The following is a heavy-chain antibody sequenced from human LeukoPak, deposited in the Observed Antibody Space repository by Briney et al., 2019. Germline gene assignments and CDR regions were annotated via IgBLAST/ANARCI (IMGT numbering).Heavy chain of an antibody. CDR2: ISYDGSNK. Sequence: PGGSLRLSCAASGFTFSSYAMHWVRQAPGKGLEWVAVISYDGSNKYYADSVKGRFTISRDNSKNTLYLQMNSLRAEDTAVYYCARDDDFWSGYYTDYYYGMDVWGQGTTVTVSS. CDR3: ARDDDFWSGYYTDYYYGMDV. CDR1: GFTFSSYA. V-gene: IGHV3-30-3*01. D-gene: IGHD3-3*01. J-gene: IGHJ6*02.